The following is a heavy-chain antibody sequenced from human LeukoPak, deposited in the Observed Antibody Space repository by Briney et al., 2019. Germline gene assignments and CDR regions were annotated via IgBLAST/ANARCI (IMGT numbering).Heavy chain of an antibody. Sequence: ASVKVSCKASGYTFTSYGISWVRQAPGQGLEWMGWISAYNGNTNYAQKLQGRVTMTTDTSTSTAYMELRSLRSGDTAVYYCARAEIVERAGYYFDYWGQGTLVTVSS. V-gene: IGHV1-18*01. CDR2: ISAYNGNT. CDR3: ARAEIVERAGYYFDY. D-gene: IGHD3-22*01. J-gene: IGHJ4*02. CDR1: GYTFTSYG.